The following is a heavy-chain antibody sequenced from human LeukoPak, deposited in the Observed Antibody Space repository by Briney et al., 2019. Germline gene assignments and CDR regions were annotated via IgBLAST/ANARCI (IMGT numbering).Heavy chain of an antibody. V-gene: IGHV1-2*02. CDR1: GYTFSDYY. Sequence: GASVKVSCKASGYTFSDYYMHWVRQAPGQGLEWMGWINPNSGGTKYEQKFQGRVTMTRDTSISTAYMELSRLRSDDTAVYYCARSPKGYYDYVWGSYRPIYFDYWGQGTLVTVSS. CDR2: INPNSGGT. D-gene: IGHD3-16*02. J-gene: IGHJ4*02. CDR3: ARSPKGYYDYVWGSYRPIYFDY.